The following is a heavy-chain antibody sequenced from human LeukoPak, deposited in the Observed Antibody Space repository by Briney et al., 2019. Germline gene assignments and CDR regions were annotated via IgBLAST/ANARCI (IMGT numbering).Heavy chain of an antibody. D-gene: IGHD3-10*01. CDR1: GFTFSSPT. CDR3: AMVRGLTDPLDY. V-gene: IGHV1-58*01. Sequence: SVKVSCKASGFTFSSPTVQWVRQARGQRLEWIGWIVVGSGYANYAQKFQDRLTITRDMSTSTSYMELSSLRSEDTAVYYCAMVRGLTDPLDYWGQGTLVTVSS. CDR2: IVVGSGYA. J-gene: IGHJ4*02.